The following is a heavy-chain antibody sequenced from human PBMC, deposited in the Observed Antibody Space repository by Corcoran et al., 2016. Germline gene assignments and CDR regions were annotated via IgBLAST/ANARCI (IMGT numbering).Heavy chain of an antibody. CDR3: ARGLTGPVDY. D-gene: IGHD3-9*01. V-gene: IGHV4-34*01. CDR2: INHSGST. J-gene: IGHJ4*02. Sequence: QVQLQQWGAGLLKPSETLSLTCAVYGGSFSGYYWSWIRQPPGKGLEWIGEINHSGSTNFNPSLKSRVTISVDTSKNQFSLKLSSVTAADTAGYYCARGLTGPVDYWGQGTLVTVSS. CDR1: GGSFSGYY.